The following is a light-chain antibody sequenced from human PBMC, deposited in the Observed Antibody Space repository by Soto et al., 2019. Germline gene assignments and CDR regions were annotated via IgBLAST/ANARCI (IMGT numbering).Light chain of an antibody. CDR2: DAS. CDR1: QSINNY. CDR3: QYRGIWPPGAT. Sequence: EIVLTQSPVTLSLSPGERATLSCRASQSINNYLAWYQQKPGQPPRLLIYDASNRATAIPVRFSGSGSGTDFSLTISSLAPEDSAVYYCQYRGIWPPGATFVGGTKVEIK. J-gene: IGKJ4*01. V-gene: IGKV3-11*01.